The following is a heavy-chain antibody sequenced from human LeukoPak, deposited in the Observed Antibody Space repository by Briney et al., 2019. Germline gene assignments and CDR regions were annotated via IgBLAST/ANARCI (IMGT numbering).Heavy chain of an antibody. CDR3: ARRGDYYDSSGGYDY. CDR1: GGSISSSSYY. J-gene: IGHJ4*02. D-gene: IGHD3-22*01. CDR2: IYYSGST. Sequence: SETLSLTCTVSGGSISSSSYYWGWIRQPPGKGLEWIGSIYYSGSTYYNPSLKSRVTISVDTSKNQFSLKLSSVTAADTAVYYCARRGDYYDSSGGYDYWGQGTLVTASS. V-gene: IGHV4-39*07.